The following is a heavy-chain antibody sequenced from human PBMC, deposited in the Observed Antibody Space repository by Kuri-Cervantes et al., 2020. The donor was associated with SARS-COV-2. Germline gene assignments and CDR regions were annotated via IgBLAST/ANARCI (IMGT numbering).Heavy chain of an antibody. Sequence: SETLSLTCTVSGGSISSGDYYWGWIRQPPGKGLEWIGYIYCSGSTYYNPSLKSRVTISVDTSKNQSSLKLSSVTAADTAVYYCARDGGLHEGYSYGYIDYWGQGTLVTVSS. CDR3: ARDGGLHEGYSYGYIDY. CDR2: IYCSGST. D-gene: IGHD5-18*01. V-gene: IGHV4-30-4*08. CDR1: GGSISSGDYY. J-gene: IGHJ4*02.